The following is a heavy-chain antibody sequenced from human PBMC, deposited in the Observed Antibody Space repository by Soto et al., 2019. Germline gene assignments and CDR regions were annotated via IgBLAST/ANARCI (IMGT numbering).Heavy chain of an antibody. Sequence: QVQLVESGGGVVQPGRSLRLSCAVSGLTFSSHGMHWVRQAPGKGLEWVALIWFDGSNKYYADSVNGRFTISRDNSNNTLELQMNSLRAEDTAVYYCARHYLRGWLDYWGQGTLVTVSS. V-gene: IGHV3-33*01. CDR1: GLTFSSHG. J-gene: IGHJ4*02. CDR3: ARHYLRGWLDY. D-gene: IGHD6-19*01. CDR2: IWFDGSNK.